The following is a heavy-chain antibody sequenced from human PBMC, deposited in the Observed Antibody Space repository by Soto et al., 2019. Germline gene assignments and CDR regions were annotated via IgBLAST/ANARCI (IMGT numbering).Heavy chain of an antibody. V-gene: IGHV1-3*01. CDR1: GYSFTSYA. CDR3: ASSWYLPYGMDV. D-gene: IGHD6-13*01. J-gene: IGHJ6*02. CDR2: INAGNGNT. Sequence: ASVKVSCTASGYSFTSYAMHWVRQAPGQRLEWMGWINAGNGNTKYSQKFQGRVTITRDTSASTAYMELSSLRSEDTAVYYCASSWYLPYGMDVWGQGTTVTVSS.